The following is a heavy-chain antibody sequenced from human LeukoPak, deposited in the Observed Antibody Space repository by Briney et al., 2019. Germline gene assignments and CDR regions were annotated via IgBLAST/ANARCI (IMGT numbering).Heavy chain of an antibody. CDR1: GFTFSSNW. Sequence: GGSLRLSCAASGFTFSSNWMHWVRQAPGKGLEWVSYISSSGSTIYYADSVKGRFTISRDNAKNSLYLQMNSLRAEDTAVYYCATGGRDGYQDYWGQGTLVTVSS. CDR2: ISSSGSTI. J-gene: IGHJ4*02. CDR3: ATGGRDGYQDY. D-gene: IGHD5-24*01. V-gene: IGHV3-48*04.